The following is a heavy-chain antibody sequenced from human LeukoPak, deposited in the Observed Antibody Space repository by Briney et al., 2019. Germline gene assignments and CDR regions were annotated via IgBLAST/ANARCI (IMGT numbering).Heavy chain of an antibody. D-gene: IGHD3-22*01. CDR1: GFTFSSYW. Sequence: GGSLRLSCAASGFTFSSYWMHWVRQAPGKGLVWVSRINSDGSSTSYADSVKGRFTISRDNAKNSLYLQMNSLKAEDAAVYYCARNFYDSSTNYHYFDYWGQGTLVTVSS. V-gene: IGHV3-74*01. CDR2: INSDGSST. J-gene: IGHJ4*02. CDR3: ARNFYDSSTNYHYFDY.